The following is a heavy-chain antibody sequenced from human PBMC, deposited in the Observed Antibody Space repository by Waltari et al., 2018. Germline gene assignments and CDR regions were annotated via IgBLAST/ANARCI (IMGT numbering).Heavy chain of an antibody. Sequence: QVQLQESGTGLVKRSGTMCLTCAVSGGSISTAGWWNGVRQPPGKGPEWIAEIHHSGTSNYNTSLQSRVSLSVDKSKNEFSLSLTSVTAADTAVYYCATVRQSCSTSSCYFEIWGQGTMVTVSS. V-gene: IGHV4-4*02. D-gene: IGHD2-2*01. CDR1: GGSISTAGW. CDR2: IHHSGTS. CDR3: ATVRQSCSTSSCYFEI. J-gene: IGHJ3*02.